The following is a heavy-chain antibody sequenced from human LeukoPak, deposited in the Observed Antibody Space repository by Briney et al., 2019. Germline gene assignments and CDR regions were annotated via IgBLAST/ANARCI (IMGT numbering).Heavy chain of an antibody. J-gene: IGHJ5*02. CDR3: ASSVAGSSWCDP. V-gene: IGHV3-13*01. D-gene: IGHD6-19*01. CDR2: IGTAGDS. Sequence: PPGGSLRLSRSASGFNFSSCDMHWVRQITGKGLEWVSVIGTAGDSLYAGSARGRFTISRENAKNSLYLQMNSLRAGDTAVYYCASSVAGSSWCDPWGQGTLVTVSS. CDR1: GFNFSSCD.